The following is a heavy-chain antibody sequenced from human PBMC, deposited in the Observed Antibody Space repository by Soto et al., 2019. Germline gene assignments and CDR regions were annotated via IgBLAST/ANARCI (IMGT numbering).Heavy chain of an antibody. CDR2: IYYSGST. CDR1: GGSISSYY. V-gene: IGHV4-59*01. J-gene: IGHJ6*02. D-gene: IGHD3-10*01. CDR3: ARVIKGPLWDFMVRGVSYYYYGMDV. Sequence: QVQLQESGPGLVKPSETLSLTCTVSGGSISSYYWSWIRQPPGKGLEWIGYIYYSGSTNYNPSLKSRVTISVDTSKNQCSLKLSSVTAADTAVYYCARVIKGPLWDFMVRGVSYYYYGMDVWGQGTTVTVSS.